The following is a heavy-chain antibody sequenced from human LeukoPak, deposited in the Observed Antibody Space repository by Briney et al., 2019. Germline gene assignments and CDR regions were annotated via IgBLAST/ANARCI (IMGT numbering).Heavy chain of an antibody. Sequence: ASVKVSCKTSGYTFTSYYMHWVRQAPGQGLEWMGIINPSGGSTSYVQKFQGRVTMTRDTSTSTVYMELSSLRSEDTAVYYCAKRRGSGYDLDYWGQGTLVTVSS. D-gene: IGHD5-12*01. J-gene: IGHJ4*02. CDR2: INPSGGST. CDR1: GYTFTSYY. V-gene: IGHV1-46*01. CDR3: AKRRGSGYDLDY.